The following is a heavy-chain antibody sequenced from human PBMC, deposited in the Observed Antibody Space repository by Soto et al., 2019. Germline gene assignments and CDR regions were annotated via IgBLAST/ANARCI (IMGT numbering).Heavy chain of an antibody. V-gene: IGHV1-24*01. CDR2: FDPEDGET. CDR1: GYTLTELS. CDR3: ASPPEGRVDAFDI. D-gene: IGHD3-10*01. Sequence: GASVKVSCKVSGYTLTELSMHWVRQAPGKGLEWMGGFDPEDGETIYAQKFQGRVTITADKSTSTAYMELSSLRSEDTAVYYCASPPEGRVDAFDIWGQGTMVTVSS. J-gene: IGHJ3*02.